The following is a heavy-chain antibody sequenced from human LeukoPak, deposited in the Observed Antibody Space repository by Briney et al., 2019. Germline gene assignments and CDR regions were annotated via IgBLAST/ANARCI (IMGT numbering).Heavy chain of an antibody. Sequence: AGGSLRLSCAASGFTFSSYAMSWVRQAPGKGLEWVSAISGSGGSTYYADSVKGRFTISRDNSKNTLYLQMNSLRAEDTAVYYCAKVGWDIVVVPAVLDYWGQGTLVTVSS. V-gene: IGHV3-23*01. CDR3: AKVGWDIVVVPAVLDY. D-gene: IGHD2-2*01. J-gene: IGHJ4*02. CDR2: ISGSGGST. CDR1: GFTFSSYA.